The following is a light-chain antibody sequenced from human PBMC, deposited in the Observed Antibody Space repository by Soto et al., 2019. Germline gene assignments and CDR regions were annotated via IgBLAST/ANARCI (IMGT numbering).Light chain of an antibody. CDR3: QKYNGAPLT. CDR1: QGISIY. V-gene: IGKV1-27*01. J-gene: IGKJ4*01. Sequence: DIQMTQSPSSLSASVGDRVTLTCRASQGISIYLAWYQQKPGKVPKLLIYDASTLQSGVPSRFSGSGSGTDFTLTISSLQPEDVATYYCQKYNGAPLTFGGGTKVEIK. CDR2: DAS.